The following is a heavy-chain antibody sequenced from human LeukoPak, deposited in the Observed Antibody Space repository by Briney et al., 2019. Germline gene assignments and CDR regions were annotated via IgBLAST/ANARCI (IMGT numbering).Heavy chain of an antibody. V-gene: IGHV1-69*01. J-gene: IGHJ4*02. CDR2: IIPIFGTA. CDR3: ARANTVVTHFDY. D-gene: IGHD4-23*01. CDR1: GGTFSSYA. Sequence: ASVKVSCKTSGGTFSSYAISWVRQAPGQGLEWMGGIIPIFGTANYAQKFQGRVTITADESTSTAYMELSSLRSEDTAVYYCARANTVVTHFDYWGQGTLVTVSS.